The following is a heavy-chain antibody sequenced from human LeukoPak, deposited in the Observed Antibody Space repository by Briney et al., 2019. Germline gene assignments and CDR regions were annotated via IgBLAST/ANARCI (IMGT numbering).Heavy chain of an antibody. Sequence: ASVKVPCKASGYTFTSYVMHWVRQAPGQRLEWMGWINAGNGNTKYSQKFQGRVTITRDTSASTAYMELSSLRSEDTAVYYCARDPCTNGVCYNNWFDSWGQGTLVTVSS. J-gene: IGHJ5*01. V-gene: IGHV1-3*01. CDR3: ARDPCTNGVCYNNWFDS. CDR2: INAGNGNT. D-gene: IGHD2-8*01. CDR1: GYTFTSYV.